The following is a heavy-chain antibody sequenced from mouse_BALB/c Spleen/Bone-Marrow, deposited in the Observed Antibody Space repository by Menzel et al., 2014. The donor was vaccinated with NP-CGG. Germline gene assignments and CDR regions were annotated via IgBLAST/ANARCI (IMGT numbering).Heavy chain of an antibody. J-gene: IGHJ4*01. Sequence: QVQLQQSGAEFVMPGASVKMSCKASGYTFTDKWMHWVKQRPGQGLEWIGAIDTSDSYINYNQKFKGKASLTVDASSSTAYMHLSSLTSDDSAVYYCARGGHDFSLVYWGQGTSVIVSS. CDR2: IDTSDSYI. D-gene: IGHD3-3*01. CDR3: ARGGHDFSLVY. V-gene: IGHV1-69*01. CDR1: GYTFTDKW.